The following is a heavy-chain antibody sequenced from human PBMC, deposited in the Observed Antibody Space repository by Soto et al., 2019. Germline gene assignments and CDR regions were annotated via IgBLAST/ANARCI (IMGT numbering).Heavy chain of an antibody. D-gene: IGHD3-3*01. Sequence: SETLSLTCTVSGGSISSSSYYWGWIRQPPGKGLEWIGSIYYSGSTYYNPSLKSRVTISVDTSKNQFSLKLSSVTAADTAVYYCARNSDFWSGDYYYMDVWGKGTTVTVSS. V-gene: IGHV4-39*01. CDR1: GGSISSSSYY. CDR3: ARNSDFWSGDYYYMDV. CDR2: IYYSGST. J-gene: IGHJ6*03.